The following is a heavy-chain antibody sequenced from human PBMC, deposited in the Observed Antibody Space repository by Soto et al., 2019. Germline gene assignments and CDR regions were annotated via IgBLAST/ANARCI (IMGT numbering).Heavy chain of an antibody. CDR1: GLTFGDHY. CDR2: SRNKAKSYST. V-gene: IGHV3-72*01. Sequence: EVQLVESGGGLVQPGGSLTLSCAVSGLTFGDHYMEWVRQAPGKGLEWVARSRNKAKSYSTDFAASVRGRFTISRDESKSSLNLKMNWVMTEETAVYYCSILGGVWGQGTLVSVSS. CDR3: SILGGV. D-gene: IGHD3-16*01. J-gene: IGHJ4*02.